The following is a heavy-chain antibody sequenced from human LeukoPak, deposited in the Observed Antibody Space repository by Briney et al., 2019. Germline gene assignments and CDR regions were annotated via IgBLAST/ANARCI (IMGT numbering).Heavy chain of an antibody. J-gene: IGHJ4*02. D-gene: IGHD2-21*02. CDR1: GDSISSSSYY. CDR3: ARQGWECRGGDCDYGDS. CDR2: IFHSGNT. Sequence: SETLSLTCSVSGDSISSSSYYWTWIRQPPGKGLEWIGNIFHSGNTYYKPSLKSRVTISVDTSKNQFSLKLTSVTAADTAVYYCARQGWECRGGDCDYGDSWGQGTLVTVSS. V-gene: IGHV4-39*01.